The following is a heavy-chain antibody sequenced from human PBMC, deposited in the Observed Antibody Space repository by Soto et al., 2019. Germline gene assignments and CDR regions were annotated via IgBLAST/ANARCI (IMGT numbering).Heavy chain of an antibody. CDR3: ARLDSSGSNGAFDI. J-gene: IGHJ3*02. V-gene: IGHV1-69*13. CDR2: IIPIFGTA. D-gene: IGHD3-22*01. Sequence: SVKVSCKASGGTFSSYAISWVRQAPGQGLEWMGGIIPIFGTANYAQKFQGRVTITADESTSTAYMELSSLRSEDTAVYYCARLDSSGSNGAFDIWGQGTMVTVS. CDR1: GGTFSSYA.